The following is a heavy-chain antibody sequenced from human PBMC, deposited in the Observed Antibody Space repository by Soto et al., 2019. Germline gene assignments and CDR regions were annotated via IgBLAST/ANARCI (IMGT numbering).Heavy chain of an antibody. V-gene: IGHV1-46*01. J-gene: IGHJ4*02. CDR3: ARLSITMVRGGNAFDY. CDR2: INPSGGST. CDR1: GYTFTSYY. Sequence: GASVKVSCKASGYTFTSYYMHWVRQAPGQGLEWMGIINPSGGSTSYAQKFQGRVTMTRDTSTSTVYMELSSLRSEDTAVYYCARLSITMVRGGNAFDYWGQGTLVTVSS. D-gene: IGHD3-10*01.